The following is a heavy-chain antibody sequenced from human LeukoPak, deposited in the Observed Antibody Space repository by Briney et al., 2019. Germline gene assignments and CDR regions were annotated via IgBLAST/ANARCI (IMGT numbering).Heavy chain of an antibody. CDR2: FYYSGST. CDR1: GGSISSSSYY. D-gene: IGHD6-13*01. Sequence: SETLSLTCTVSGGSISSSSYYWGWIRQPPGKGLEWIGSFYYSGSTYYNPSLKSRVTISVDTSKNQFSLKLSSVTAADTAVYYCARHRYSSSWPLDYWGQGTLVTVSS. J-gene: IGHJ4*02. V-gene: IGHV4-39*01. CDR3: ARHRYSSSWPLDY.